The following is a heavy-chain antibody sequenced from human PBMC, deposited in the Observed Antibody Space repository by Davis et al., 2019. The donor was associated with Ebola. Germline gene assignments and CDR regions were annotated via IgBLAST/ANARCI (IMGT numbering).Heavy chain of an antibody. Sequence: GESLKISCAASGFNFSSYGMHWVRQAPGKGLEWVAVIWYDGSNKYYADSVKGRFTISRDNSKNTLYLQMNSLRAEDTAVYYCARDYYDSSGYFPDAFDIWGQGTMVTVSS. V-gene: IGHV3-33*01. D-gene: IGHD3-22*01. J-gene: IGHJ3*02. CDR3: ARDYYDSSGYFPDAFDI. CDR2: IWYDGSNK. CDR1: GFNFSSYG.